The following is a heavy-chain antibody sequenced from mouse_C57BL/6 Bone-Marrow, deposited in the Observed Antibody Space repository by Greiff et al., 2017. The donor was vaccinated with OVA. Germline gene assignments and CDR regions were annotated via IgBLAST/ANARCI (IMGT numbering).Heavy chain of an antibody. Sequence: QVQLQQSGAELVKPGASVKISCKASGYAFSSYWMNWVKQRPGKGLEWIGQIYPGDGDTNYNGKFKGKATLTADKSSSTAYMQLSSLTSEDSAVYFCARWDSYYYGSSFYYFDYWGQGTTLTVSS. V-gene: IGHV1-80*01. J-gene: IGHJ2*01. D-gene: IGHD1-1*01. CDR2: IYPGDGDT. CDR1: GYAFSSYW. CDR3: ARWDSYYYGSSFYYFDY.